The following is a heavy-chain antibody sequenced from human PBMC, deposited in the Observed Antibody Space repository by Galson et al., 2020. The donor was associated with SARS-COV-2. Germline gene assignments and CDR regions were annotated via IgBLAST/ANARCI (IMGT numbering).Heavy chain of an antibody. CDR2: TSHSGGT. V-gene: IGHV4-30-2*01. CDR3: ARLHYGEYAPEAFDI. J-gene: IGHJ3*02. CDR1: GFSISSGSNP. D-gene: IGHD4-17*01. Sequence: SETLSLTCAVSGFSISSGSNPWNWIRQPPGKGLEWIVYTSHSGGTYYNPSLKSRVTISGDRSKNQFSLRLSSVTAADTAVYYCARLHYGEYAPEAFDIWGPGTRVTVAS.